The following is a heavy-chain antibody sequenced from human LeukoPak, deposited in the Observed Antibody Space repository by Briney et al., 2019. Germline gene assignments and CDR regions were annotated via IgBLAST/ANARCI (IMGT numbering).Heavy chain of an antibody. D-gene: IGHD5-12*01. CDR2: INPNSGGT. CDR1: GYTFTGYY. CDR3: ARTRENSGYDFFDF. Sequence: ASVKVSCKASGYTFTGYYMHWVRQAPGQGLEWMGWINPNSGGTNYAQKFQGRVTMTRDTSISTAYMELSRLRSDDTAVYYCARTRENSGYDFFDFWGQGALVTVSS. J-gene: IGHJ4*02. V-gene: IGHV1-2*02.